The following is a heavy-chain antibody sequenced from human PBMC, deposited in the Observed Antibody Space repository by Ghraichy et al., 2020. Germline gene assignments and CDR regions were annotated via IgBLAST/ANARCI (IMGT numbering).Heavy chain of an antibody. CDR2: IWYDGSNK. CDR3: ARLVGATKGGWFDP. CDR1: GFTFSSYG. Sequence: GGSLRLSCAASGFTFSSYGMHWVRQAPGKGLEWVAVIWYDGSNKYYADSVKGRFTISRDNSKNTLYLQMNSLRAEDTAVYYCARLVGATKGGWFDPWGQGTLVTVSS. D-gene: IGHD1-26*01. V-gene: IGHV3-33*01. J-gene: IGHJ5*02.